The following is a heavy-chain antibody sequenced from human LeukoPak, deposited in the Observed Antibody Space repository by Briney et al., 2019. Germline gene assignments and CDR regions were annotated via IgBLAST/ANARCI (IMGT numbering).Heavy chain of an antibody. D-gene: IGHD3-3*01. V-gene: IGHV4-30-4*08. J-gene: IGHJ4*02. CDR3: ARLQTRTSIFGVVRF. Sequence: PSETLSLTCTVSGGSISSGGYYWSWIRQPPGKGLEWIGYIYYSGTTYYNPSLMGRVIMSVDTSKNQFSLKLTSVTAADTAVYYCARLQTRTSIFGVVRFWGQGTLVTVSS. CDR2: IYYSGTT. CDR1: GGSISSGGYY.